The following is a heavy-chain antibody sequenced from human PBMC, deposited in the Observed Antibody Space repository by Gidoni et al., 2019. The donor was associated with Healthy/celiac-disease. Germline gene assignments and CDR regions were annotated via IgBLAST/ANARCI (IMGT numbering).Heavy chain of an antibody. CDR2: INSDGSST. J-gene: IGHJ6*02. Sequence: CPASGFTFSSYWMHWVRQAPGKGLVWVSRINSDGSSTSYADSVKGRFTISRDNAKNTLYLQMNSLRAEDTAVYYCARDIGYSGYDYGMDVWGQGTTVTVSS. V-gene: IGHV3-74*01. CDR1: GFTFSSYW. CDR3: ARDIGYSGYDYGMDV. D-gene: IGHD1-26*01.